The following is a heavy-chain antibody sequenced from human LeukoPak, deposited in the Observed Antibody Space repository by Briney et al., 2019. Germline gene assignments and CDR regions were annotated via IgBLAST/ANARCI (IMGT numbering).Heavy chain of an antibody. CDR2: IYYSGST. V-gene: IGHV4-31*03. Sequence: PSETLSLTCTVSGGSISSGGYYWSWIRQHPGKGLEWIGYIYYSGSTYYNPSLKSRVTISVDTSKNQFSLKLSSVTAADTAVYYCARDMGRRRYYDSSGYWAFDIWGQGTMVTVSS. CDR1: GGSISSGGYY. J-gene: IGHJ3*02. CDR3: ARDMGRRRYYDSSGYWAFDI. D-gene: IGHD3-22*01.